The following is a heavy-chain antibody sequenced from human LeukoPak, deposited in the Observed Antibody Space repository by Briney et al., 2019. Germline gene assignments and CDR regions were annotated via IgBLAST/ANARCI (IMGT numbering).Heavy chain of an antibody. J-gene: IGHJ5*02. D-gene: IGHD3-22*01. Sequence: ASVKVSFKASGYTFTSYYMHWVRQAPGQGLEWMGIINPSGGSTSYAQKFQGRVTMTRDTSTSTVYMELSSLRSEDTAVYYGARVGSRGYYDSSGDWFDPWGQGTLVTVSS. CDR3: ARVGSRGYYDSSGDWFDP. CDR2: INPSGGST. V-gene: IGHV1-46*01. CDR1: GYTFTSYY.